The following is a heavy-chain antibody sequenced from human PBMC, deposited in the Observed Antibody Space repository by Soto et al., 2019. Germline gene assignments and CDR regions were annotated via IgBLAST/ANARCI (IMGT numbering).Heavy chain of an antibody. CDR3: ARAGRYSSGWYFSAYYFDY. Sequence: ASVKVSCKASGYTFTSYGISWVRQAPGQGLEWMGWISAYNGNTNYAQKLQGRVTMTTDTSTSTAYMELRSLRSDDTAVYYCARAGRYSSGWYFSAYYFDYWGQGTLVTV. J-gene: IGHJ4*02. D-gene: IGHD6-19*01. CDR1: GYTFTSYG. V-gene: IGHV1-18*04. CDR2: ISAYNGNT.